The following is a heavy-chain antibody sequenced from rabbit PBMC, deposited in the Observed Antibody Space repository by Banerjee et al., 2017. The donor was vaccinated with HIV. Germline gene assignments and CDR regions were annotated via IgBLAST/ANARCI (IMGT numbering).Heavy chain of an antibody. D-gene: IGHD4-1*01. CDR2: IYTGSGST. J-gene: IGHJ4*01. Sequence: QSLEESGGDLVKPGASLTLTCTASGFSFSSSYYMCWVRQAPGKGLELIGCIYTGSGSTYYASWAKGRFTISKTSSTTVTLQMTSLTAADTATYFCARDPNSSGWGGYYFNLWGQGTLVTVS. CDR3: ARDPNSSGWGGYYFNL. CDR1: GFSFSSSYY. V-gene: IGHV1S40*01.